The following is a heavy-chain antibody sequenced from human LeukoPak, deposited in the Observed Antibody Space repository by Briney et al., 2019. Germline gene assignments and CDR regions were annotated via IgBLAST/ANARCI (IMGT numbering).Heavy chain of an antibody. J-gene: IGHJ4*02. V-gene: IGHV3-23*05. CDR1: GFTFSNYV. CDR3: AKAEGYCSGTWCFRWFDW. D-gene: IGHD2-15*01. Sequence: PGGSLRLSCAASGFTFSNYVMGWVRQDPGKGLQWVSIINGSGSFTSYADSVKGRLTISRDNSKNTLYLQMNSLRAEDTAVYYCAKAEGYCSGTWCFRWFDWWSQGTLVTVSS. CDR2: INGSGSFT.